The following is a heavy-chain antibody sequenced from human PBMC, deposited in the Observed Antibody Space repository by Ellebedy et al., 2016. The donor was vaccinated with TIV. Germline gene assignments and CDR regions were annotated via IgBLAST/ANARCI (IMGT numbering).Heavy chain of an antibody. CDR3: ARADYYGAGGFDF. CDR1: GGSISTYY. D-gene: IGHD3-10*01. J-gene: IGHJ4*02. CDR2: IYYSGNT. V-gene: IGHV4-59*13. Sequence: SETLSLTCTVSGGSISTYYWTWIRQPPGKPLEWIGNIYYSGNTNYNPSLRSRVTMSVNTSKSQFSLNLASVTAADTAVYYCARADYYGAGGFDFWGQGTPVTVSS.